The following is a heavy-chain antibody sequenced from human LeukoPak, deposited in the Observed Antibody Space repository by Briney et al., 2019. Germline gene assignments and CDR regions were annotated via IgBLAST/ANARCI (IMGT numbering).Heavy chain of an antibody. D-gene: IGHD3-16*01. V-gene: IGHV1-2*02. CDR2: INPNSGAT. CDR1: GYTFTDYY. J-gene: IGHJ6*03. Sequence: ASVKVSCKASGYTFTDYYIHWVRQAPGQGLEWVGWINPNSGATIYAPKFQDRVTMTRDTSTSTAYVELSRLRSDDTAVYCCARDRGGGNYYYYYYMNVWGKGTTVTVSS. CDR3: ARDRGGGNYYYYYYMNV.